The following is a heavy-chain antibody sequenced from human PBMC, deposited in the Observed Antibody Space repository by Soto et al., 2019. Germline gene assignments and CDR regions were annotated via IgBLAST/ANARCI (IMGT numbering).Heavy chain of an antibody. CDR3: ARGLSRYCSSTSCYGGHFDY. V-gene: IGHV4-34*01. J-gene: IGHJ4*02. D-gene: IGHD2-2*01. CDR2: INHSGST. CDR1: GGSFSGYY. Sequence: QVQLQQWGAGLLKPSETLSLTCAVYGGSFSGYYWSWIRQPPGKGLEWIGEINHSGSTNYNPSLKSRVTISVDTSKNQFPLKLSSVTAADTAVYYCARGLSRYCSSTSCYGGHFDYWGQGTLVTVSS.